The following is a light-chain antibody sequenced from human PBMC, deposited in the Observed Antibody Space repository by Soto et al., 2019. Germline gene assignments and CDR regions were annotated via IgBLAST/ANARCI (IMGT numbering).Light chain of an antibody. V-gene: IGKV3-20*01. CDR2: RGS. CDR3: QDYGTSAPWT. Sequence: VLTQSPGTLSLSPGERATLSCRASQNIRGNELAWYQQKPGQPPRLLIYRGSSRAPGIPDRFSGRGSGTEFTLTVSRLEPEDFAVYYCQDYGTSAPWTFGQGTKVEMK. CDR1: QNIRGNE. J-gene: IGKJ1*01.